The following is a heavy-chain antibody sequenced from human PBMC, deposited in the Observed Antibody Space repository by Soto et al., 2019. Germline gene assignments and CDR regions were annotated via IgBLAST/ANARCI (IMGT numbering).Heavy chain of an antibody. J-gene: IGHJ3*02. CDR1: GFTFTVYW. Sequence: LRLSCAASGFTFTVYWVHWVRHAPGKGLVWVSRINSDGSSTSYADSVKGRFTISRDNTKNTLYLQMNSLRAEDTAVYYCARPPAGLDAFATWGPGTVVTVS. D-gene: IGHD6-25*01. CDR3: ARPPAGLDAFAT. V-gene: IGHV3-74*01. CDR2: INSDGSST.